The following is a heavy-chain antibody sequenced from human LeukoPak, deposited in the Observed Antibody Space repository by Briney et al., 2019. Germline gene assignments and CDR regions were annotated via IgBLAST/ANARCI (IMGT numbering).Heavy chain of an antibody. CDR3: ARGYCSGGSCYFNTFDY. V-gene: IGHV3-21*01. CDR1: GFTSSSYS. Sequence: PGGSLRLSCAASGFTSSSYSMNWVRQAPGKGLEWVSSISSSSSYIYYADSVKGRFTISRDNAKNSLYLQMNSLRAEDTAVYYCARGYCSGGSCYFNTFDYWGQGTLVTVSS. J-gene: IGHJ4*02. CDR2: ISSSSSYI. D-gene: IGHD2-15*01.